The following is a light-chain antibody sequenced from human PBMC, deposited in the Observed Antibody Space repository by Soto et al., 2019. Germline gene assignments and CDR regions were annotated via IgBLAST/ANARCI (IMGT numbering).Light chain of an antibody. CDR1: QSVRTY. J-gene: IGKJ1*01. CDR2: DSS. Sequence: EILMTQSPSTLPVPPGASASLSCRASQSVRTYVAWHQQKPGEAPMLLIDDSSNGATGIPTRFSGSGSGTYFTLTISILEAEDFVVYCCQQRSNWPWTFGQGTKVDIK. CDR3: QQRSNWPWT. V-gene: IGKV3-11*01.